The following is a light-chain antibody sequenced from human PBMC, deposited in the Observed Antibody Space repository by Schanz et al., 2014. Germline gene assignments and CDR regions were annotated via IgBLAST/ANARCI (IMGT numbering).Light chain of an antibody. CDR1: QSVSIN. CDR3: QQYGDSPPT. Sequence: ETVMTQSPATLSVSPGERATLSCRASQSVSINVAWYQQKPGQGPRLLIYGASSRATGIPDRFSGSGSGTDFTLTISRLEPEDFAVYSCQQYGDSPPTFGPGTKVEIK. V-gene: IGKV3-20*01. CDR2: GAS. J-gene: IGKJ4*01.